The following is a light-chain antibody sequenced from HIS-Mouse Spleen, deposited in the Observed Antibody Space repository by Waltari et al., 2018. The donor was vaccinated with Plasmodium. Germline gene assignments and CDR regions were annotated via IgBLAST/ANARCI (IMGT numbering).Light chain of an antibody. Sequence: EIVMTQSPATLSVSPGERATLSCRASQSVSSNLAWYQQKPGKAPRLLIYGASTRATGIPARFSGSGSGTEFTLTISSMQSEDFAVDYCQQYNNWPPTFGQGTKVEIK. CDR2: GAS. J-gene: IGKJ1*01. CDR3: QQYNNWPPT. V-gene: IGKV3-15*01. CDR1: QSVSSN.